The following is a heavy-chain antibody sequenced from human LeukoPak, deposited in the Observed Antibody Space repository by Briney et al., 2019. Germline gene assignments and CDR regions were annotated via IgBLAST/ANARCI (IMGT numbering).Heavy chain of an antibody. CDR2: INPNSGGT. D-gene: IGHD2-21*01. CDR1: GYTFTGYY. V-gene: IGHV1-2*02. Sequence: RASVKVSCKASGYTFTGYYTHWVRQAPGQGLEWMGWINPNSGGTNYAQKFQGRVTMTRDTSISTAYMELSRLRSDDTAVYYCARDYIVDPGYGMDVWGQGTTVTVSS. CDR3: ARDYIVDPGYGMDV. J-gene: IGHJ6*02.